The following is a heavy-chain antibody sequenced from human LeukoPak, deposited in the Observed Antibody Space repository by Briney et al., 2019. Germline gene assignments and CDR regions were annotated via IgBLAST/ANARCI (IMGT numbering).Heavy chain of an antibody. V-gene: IGHV2-5*02. CDR2: IYWDADK. CDR3: ARVGFCSSTSCYSGAYYFDY. J-gene: IGHJ4*02. CDR1: GFSLNTNGVG. D-gene: IGHD2-2*02. Sequence: SGPTLVNPPQTLTLTCTFSGFSLNTNGVGVGWIRQPPGKALEWLALIYWDADKRYSPSLKSRLTVTKDTSKNQVVLTMTNMDLVDTATYYCARVGFCSSTSCYSGAYYFDYWGQGTLVTVSS.